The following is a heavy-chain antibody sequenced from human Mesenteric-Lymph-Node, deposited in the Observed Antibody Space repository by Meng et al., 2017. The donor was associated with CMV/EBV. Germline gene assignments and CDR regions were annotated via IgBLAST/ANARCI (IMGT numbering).Heavy chain of an antibody. Sequence: GESLKISCAGSGFILPFTAYPLNWVRQAPGKGLEWVANINQDGGEKYYVDSVKGRFIISRDNAKNSLFLQMSSLRVEDTAVYYCARHPGDDDPLDSWGQGTLVTVSS. V-gene: IGHV3-7*01. CDR2: INQDGGEK. J-gene: IGHJ4*02. CDR3: ARHPGDDDPLDS. D-gene: IGHD2-21*02. CDR1: GFILPFTAYP.